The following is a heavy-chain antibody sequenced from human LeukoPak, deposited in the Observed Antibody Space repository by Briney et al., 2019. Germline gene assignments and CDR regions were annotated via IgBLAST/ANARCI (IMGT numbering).Heavy chain of an antibody. V-gene: IGHV1-69*05. D-gene: IGHD5-12*01. CDR1: GGTFSSYA. CDR2: IIPIFGTA. J-gene: IGHJ4*02. Sequence: SVKVSCKASGGTFSSYAISWVRQAPGQGLEWMGGIIPIFGTANYALKFQGRVTITTDESTSTAYMELSSLRSEDTAVYYCARARFGSRYSGYDFYDYWGQGTLVTVSS. CDR3: ARARFGSRYSGYDFYDY.